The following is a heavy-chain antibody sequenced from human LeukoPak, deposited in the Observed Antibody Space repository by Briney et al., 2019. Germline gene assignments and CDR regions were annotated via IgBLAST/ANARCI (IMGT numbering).Heavy chain of an antibody. D-gene: IGHD3-22*01. CDR1: GDSVSSNSAA. Sequence: KQSQTLSLTCAISGDSVSSNSAAWNWIRQSPSRGLEWLGRTYYRSKWYNDYAVSVKSRITINPDTSKNQFSLQLNSVTPEDTAVYYCASVYYYDSSGYYGWFDPWGQGTLVTVSS. J-gene: IGHJ5*02. CDR2: TYYRSKWYN. V-gene: IGHV6-1*01. CDR3: ASVYYYDSSGYYGWFDP.